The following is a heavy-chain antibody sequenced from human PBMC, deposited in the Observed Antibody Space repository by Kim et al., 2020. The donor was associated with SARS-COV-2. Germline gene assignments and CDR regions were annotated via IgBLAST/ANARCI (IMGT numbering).Heavy chain of an antibody. V-gene: IGHV1-69*13. D-gene: IGHD1-7*01. CDR3: ARGRNWNYVAGLSYYYMDV. J-gene: IGHJ6*03. Sequence: SVKVSCKASGGTFSSYAISWVRQAPGQGLEWMGGIIPIFGTANYAQKFQGRVTITADESTSTAYMELSSLRSEDTAVYYCARGRNWNYVAGLSYYYMDVWGKGTTVTVSS. CDR1: GGTFSSYA. CDR2: IIPIFGTA.